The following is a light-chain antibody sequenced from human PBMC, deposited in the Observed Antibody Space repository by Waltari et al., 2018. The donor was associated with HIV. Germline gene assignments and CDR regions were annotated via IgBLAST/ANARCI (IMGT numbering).Light chain of an antibody. CDR1: SRAVGGYNY. CDR3: SSYAGSNNLV. Sequence: QSALTQPPSASGSPGQSVTISCTGTSRAVGGYNYVSWYQQHPGKAPKLMIYGVSKRPAGVPDRFSGSKSGNTASLTVSGLQAEDEADYYCSSYAGSNNLVFGGGTKLTVL. V-gene: IGLV2-8*01. J-gene: IGLJ2*01. CDR2: GVS.